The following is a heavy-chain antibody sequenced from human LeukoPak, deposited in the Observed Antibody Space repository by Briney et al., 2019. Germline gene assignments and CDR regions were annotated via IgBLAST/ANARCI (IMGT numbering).Heavy chain of an antibody. D-gene: IGHD3-10*01. CDR2: IYYSGST. J-gene: IGHJ4*02. Sequence: SETLSLTCTVSGGSISSYYWSWIRQPPGKGLEWIGYIYYSGSTNYNPSLKSRVTISVDTSKNQFSLKLSSVTAADTAVYYCARSQNYYGSGDYWSSGTLVTVSS. CDR3: ARSQNYYGSGDY. V-gene: IGHV4-59*01. CDR1: GGSISSYY.